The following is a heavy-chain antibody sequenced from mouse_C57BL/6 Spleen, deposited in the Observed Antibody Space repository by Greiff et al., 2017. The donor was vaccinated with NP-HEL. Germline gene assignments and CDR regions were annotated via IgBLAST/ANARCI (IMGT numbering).Heavy chain of an antibody. D-gene: IGHD1-1*01. CDR2: IDPEDGET. J-gene: IGHJ3*01. CDR3: ASYHYYGSRAY. CDR1: GFNINDYY. Sequence: VQLQQSGAELLKPGASVKLSCTASGFNINDYYMHWVKQRTEQGLEWIGRIDPEDGETKYAPKCQGKATITADTSSNTAYLQLSSLTSEDTAVYYCASYHYYGSRAYWGQGTLVTVSA. V-gene: IGHV14-2*01.